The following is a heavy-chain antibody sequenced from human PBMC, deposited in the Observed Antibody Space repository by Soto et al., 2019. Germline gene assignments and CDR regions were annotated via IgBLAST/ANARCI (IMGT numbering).Heavy chain of an antibody. V-gene: IGHV3-33*01. CDR1: GFTFSSYG. CDR2: IWYDGSEK. J-gene: IGHJ4*02. Sequence: QVQLVESGGGVVQPGRSLRLSCAASGFTFSSYGMHWVRQAPGKGLEWVAVIWYDGSEKYYADSVKGRFTISRDNSKNTLYLQMNSLRAEDTAVYYWARQSRGNIRLRGFDYWGQGALVTVSS. CDR3: ARQSRGNIRLRGFDY. D-gene: IGHD1-26*01.